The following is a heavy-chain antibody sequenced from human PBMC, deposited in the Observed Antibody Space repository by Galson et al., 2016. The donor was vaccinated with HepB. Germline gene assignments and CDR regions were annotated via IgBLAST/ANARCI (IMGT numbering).Heavy chain of an antibody. CDR2: VFYNGGT. CDR1: GDSMRTYY. J-gene: IGHJ4*02. CDR3: PRGPYASGRRNFDS. D-gene: IGHD3-10*01. V-gene: IGHV4-59*01. Sequence: ETLSLTCNVSGDSMRTYYWSWIRQSPGGTLERIGYVFYNGGTVYNPSLNTRVTISVASSKTQFPLTLTPVTAAATALYYCPRGPYASGRRNFDSWGQGTLVTVSS.